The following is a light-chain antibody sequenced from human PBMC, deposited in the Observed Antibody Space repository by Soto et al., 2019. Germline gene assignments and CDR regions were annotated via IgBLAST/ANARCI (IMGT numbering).Light chain of an antibody. V-gene: IGLV2-8*01. Sequence: QLVLTQPPSASGSPGQSVTISCTGTSSDVGGYNYVSWYQQHPGKAPKLMIYEVSKRPSGVPDRFSGSKSGNTASLTVSGLQAEDEADYYCSSYAGSHYVFGTGTKLTVL. CDR1: SSDVGGYNY. J-gene: IGLJ1*01. CDR2: EVS. CDR3: SSYAGSHYV.